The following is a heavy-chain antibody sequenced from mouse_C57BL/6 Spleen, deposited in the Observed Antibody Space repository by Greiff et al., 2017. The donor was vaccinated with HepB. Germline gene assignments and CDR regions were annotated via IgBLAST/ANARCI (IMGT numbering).Heavy chain of an antibody. J-gene: IGHJ3*01. V-gene: IGHV1-52*01. CDR1: GYTFTSYW. Sequence: VQLQQSGAELVRPGSSVKLSCKASGYTFTSYWMHWVKQRPIQGLEWIGNIDPSDSETHYNQKFKDKATLTVDKSSSTAYMQLSSLTSEDSAVYYCARGRGYGNFIFAYWGQGTLVTVSA. CDR3: ARGRGYGNFIFAY. D-gene: IGHD2-10*02. CDR2: IDPSDSET.